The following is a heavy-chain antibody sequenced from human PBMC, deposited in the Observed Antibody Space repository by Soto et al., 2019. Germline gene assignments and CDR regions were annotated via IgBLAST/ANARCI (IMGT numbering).Heavy chain of an antibody. V-gene: IGHV1-18*04. Sequence: ASVKVSCKASGYTFTSYGISWVRQAPGQGLEWMGWISAYNGNTNYAQKLQGRVTMTIDTSTSTAYMELRSLRSDDTAVYYCARHLVATPHRSATNCDYWGQGTLVTVSS. J-gene: IGHJ4*02. D-gene: IGHD5-12*01. CDR3: ARHLVATPHRSATNCDY. CDR1: GYTFTSYG. CDR2: ISAYNGNT.